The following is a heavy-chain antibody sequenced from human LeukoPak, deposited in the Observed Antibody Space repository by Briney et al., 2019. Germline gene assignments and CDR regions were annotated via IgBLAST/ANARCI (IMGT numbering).Heavy chain of an antibody. CDR3: VRGRETFDY. Sequence: GGSLRLSCAASGFTFSSYSMNWVRQAPGKGLEWVSSISSSSTYISYADSVKGRFTISRDNAKNSLYLQMNSLRAEDTAVYYCVRGRETFDYLGQGTLVTVSS. CDR2: ISSSSTYI. J-gene: IGHJ4*02. V-gene: IGHV3-21*01. D-gene: IGHD5-24*01. CDR1: GFTFSSYS.